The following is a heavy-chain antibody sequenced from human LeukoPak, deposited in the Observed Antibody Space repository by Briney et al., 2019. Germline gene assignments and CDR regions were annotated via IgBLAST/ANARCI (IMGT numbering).Heavy chain of an antibody. CDR2: IIPIFGTA. V-gene: IGHV1-69*13. CDR3: AREAGRARSNWFDP. J-gene: IGHJ5*02. CDR1: GYTFTSYD. Sequence: ASVKVSCKASGYTFTSYDINWVRQATGQGLEWMGGIIPIFGTANYAQKFQGRVTITADESTSTAYMELSSLRSEDTAVYYCAREAGRARSNWFDPWGQGTLVTVSS. D-gene: IGHD1-14*01.